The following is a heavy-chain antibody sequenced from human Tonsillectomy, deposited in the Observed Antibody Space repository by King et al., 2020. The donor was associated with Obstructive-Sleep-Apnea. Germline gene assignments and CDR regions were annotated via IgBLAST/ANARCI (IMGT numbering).Heavy chain of an antibody. V-gene: IGHV3-30*18. J-gene: IGHJ4*02. CDR3: AKDIEPDSGSYSKTAFDY. D-gene: IGHD1-26*01. CDR1: GFTFSSYG. CDR2: ISYDGSNK. Sequence: VQLVESGGGVVQPGRSLRLSCAASGFTFSSYGMHWVRQAPGKGLEWVAVISYDGSNKYYADSVKGRFTISRDNSKNTLYLQMNSLRAEDTAVYYCAKDIEPDSGSYSKTAFDYWGQGTLVTVSS.